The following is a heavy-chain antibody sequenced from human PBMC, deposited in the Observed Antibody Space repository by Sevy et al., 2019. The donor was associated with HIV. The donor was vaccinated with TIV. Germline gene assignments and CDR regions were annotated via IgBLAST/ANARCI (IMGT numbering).Heavy chain of an antibody. V-gene: IGHV3-30*04. CDR3: AKTLGAIASPFDY. J-gene: IGHJ4*02. D-gene: IGHD7-27*01. CDR1: GFTFSSYA. Sequence: GGSLRLSCQASGFTFSSYAMHWVRQAPGKGLEWVAVISYDGSNIYYGDSVKGRFTISRDNAKNTLYLQMNSLRIEDTAVYYCAKTLGAIASPFDYRGQGTLVTVSS. CDR2: ISYDGSNI.